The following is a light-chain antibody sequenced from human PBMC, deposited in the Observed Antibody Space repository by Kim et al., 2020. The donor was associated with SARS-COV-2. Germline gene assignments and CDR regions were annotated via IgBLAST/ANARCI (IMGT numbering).Light chain of an antibody. J-gene: IGLJ2*01. CDR3: QSYDSSNVV. CDR2: EDN. V-gene: IGLV6-57*02. Sequence: TVTTSGTGGSADIASNCRQWYQQRPGSAPTTVIYEDNQSPSGVPDRFSGSIDSSSNSASLTISGLKTEDEADYYCQSYDSSNVVFGGGTQLTVL. CDR1: SADIASNC.